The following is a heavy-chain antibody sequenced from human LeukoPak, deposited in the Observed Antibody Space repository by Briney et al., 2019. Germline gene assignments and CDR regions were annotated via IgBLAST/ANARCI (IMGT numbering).Heavy chain of an antibody. J-gene: IGHJ4*02. D-gene: IGHD5-18*01. Sequence: SETLSLTCAVYGGSLSGYYWSWIRQPPGKGLEWIGEINHSGSTNYNPSLKSRVTISVDTSKNQFSLKLSSVTAADTAVYYCARGRLYGYNYFDYWGQGTLVTVSS. V-gene: IGHV4-34*01. CDR2: INHSGST. CDR3: ARGRLYGYNYFDY. CDR1: GGSLSGYY.